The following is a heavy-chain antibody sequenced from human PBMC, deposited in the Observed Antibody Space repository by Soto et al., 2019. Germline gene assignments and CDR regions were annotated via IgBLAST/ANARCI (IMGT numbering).Heavy chain of an antibody. Sequence: ASVKVSCKASGYTFTSYYMHWVLQTPGQGLEWMGIINPSGGSTSYAQKFQGRVTMTRDTSTSTVYMELSSLRSEDTAVYYCARDREWELPHFDYWGQGTLVTVSS. CDR1: GYTFTSYY. D-gene: IGHD1-26*01. J-gene: IGHJ4*02. CDR3: ARDREWELPHFDY. V-gene: IGHV1-46*01. CDR2: INPSGGST.